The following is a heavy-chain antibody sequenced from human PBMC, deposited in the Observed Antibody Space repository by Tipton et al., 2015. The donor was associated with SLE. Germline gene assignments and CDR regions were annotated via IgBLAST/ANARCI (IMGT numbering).Heavy chain of an antibody. Sequence: QSGAEVKKPGASVKVSCKASGYSFTTYGISWVRQAPGQGLEWMGWISPYNGNTKYAQNFQGRVTLTTDTSTSTAYMELRSLRNDDTAVYYCARGTSVGGSFDFWGQGTLVTVSS. CDR1: GYSFTTYG. J-gene: IGHJ4*02. D-gene: IGHD6-19*01. CDR2: ISPYNGNT. V-gene: IGHV1-18*01. CDR3: ARGTSVGGSFDF.